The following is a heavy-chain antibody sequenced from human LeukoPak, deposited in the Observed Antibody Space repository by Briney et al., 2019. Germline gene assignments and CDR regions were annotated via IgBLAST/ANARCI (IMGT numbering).Heavy chain of an antibody. CDR2: ISGSGGST. D-gene: IGHD3-10*02. CDR1: GFTFSSYA. Sequence: GGSLRLSSAASGFTFSSYAMSWVRQAPGKGLEWVSAISGSGGSTYYADSVKGRFTISRDNSKNTLYLQMNSLRAEDTAVYYCAKLGVRGVITPIDYWGQGTLVTVSS. V-gene: IGHV3-23*01. J-gene: IGHJ4*02. CDR3: AKLGVRGVITPIDY.